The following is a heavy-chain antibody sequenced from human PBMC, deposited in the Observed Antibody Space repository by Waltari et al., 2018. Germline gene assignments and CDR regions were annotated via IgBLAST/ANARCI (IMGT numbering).Heavy chain of an antibody. V-gene: IGHV1-8*01. Sequence: QVQLVQSGAEVKKPGASVKVSCKASGYTFTSYDINWVRQATGQGLEWMGWMNPNSGNTGYAQKFQGRVTMTMNTSISTAYMELSSLRSEDTAVYYCASPIAAAGPGYYYYYGMDVWGQGTTVIVSS. CDR2: MNPNSGNT. D-gene: IGHD6-13*01. CDR3: ASPIAAAGPGYYYYYGMDV. CDR1: GYTFTSYD. J-gene: IGHJ6*02.